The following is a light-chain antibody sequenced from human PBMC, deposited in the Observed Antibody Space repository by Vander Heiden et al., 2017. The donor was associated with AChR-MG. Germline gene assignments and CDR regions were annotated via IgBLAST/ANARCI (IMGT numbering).Light chain of an antibody. CDR3: QQTNSLSLT. CDR1: QAVSTY. CDR2: AAS. V-gene: IGKV1-39*01. Sequence: DIQMTQSPSSLSASVGDRVTITCRSSQAVSTYLSWYQQKPGKAPKLLIYAASILQSGVPSRFSGSGSGTDFTLTISSLQPEDFATYFCQQTNSLSLTFTGGTKVQIK. J-gene: IGKJ4*01.